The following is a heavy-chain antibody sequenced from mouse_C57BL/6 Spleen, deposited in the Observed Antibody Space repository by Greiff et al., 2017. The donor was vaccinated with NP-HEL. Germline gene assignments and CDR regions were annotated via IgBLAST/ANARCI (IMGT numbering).Heavy chain of an antibody. CDR3: ARGGLLLYFDY. V-gene: IGHV2-2*01. Sequence: QVQLKESGPGLVQPSQSLSITCTVSGFSLTSYGVHWVRQSPGKGLEWLGVIWSGGSTDYNAAFISRLSISKDNSKSQVFFKMNSLQADDTAIYYWARGGLLLYFDYWGQGTTLTVSS. CDR2: IWSGGST. D-gene: IGHD2-3*01. CDR1: GFSLTSYG. J-gene: IGHJ2*01.